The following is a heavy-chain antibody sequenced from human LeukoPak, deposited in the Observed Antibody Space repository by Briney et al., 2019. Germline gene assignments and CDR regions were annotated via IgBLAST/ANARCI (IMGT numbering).Heavy chain of an antibody. J-gene: IGHJ3*02. CDR1: GYTFTSYD. CDR2: MNPNSGNT. D-gene: IGHD2-2*01. CDR3: ARSAPIVVVPAAMSHDAFDI. Sequence: ASVKVSCKASGYTFTSYDINWVRQATGQGLEWMGWMNPNSGNTGYAQKFQGRVTMTRDTSISTAYMELSRLRSDDTAVYYCARSAPIVVVPAAMSHDAFDIWGQGTMVTVSS. V-gene: IGHV1-8*01.